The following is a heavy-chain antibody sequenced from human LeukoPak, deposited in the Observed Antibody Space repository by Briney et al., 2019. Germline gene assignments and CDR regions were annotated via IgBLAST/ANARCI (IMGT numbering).Heavy chain of an antibody. CDR1: GFTFSSYA. Sequence: GGSLRLSCAASGFTFSSYAMNWVRQAPGKGLEWVSSITGTSTYMYHADSVKGRFTISRDNAKNSLYLQMNSLRAEDTAVYYCARALERDGMDVWGQGTTVTVSS. CDR3: ARALERDGMDV. V-gene: IGHV3-21*04. J-gene: IGHJ6*02. CDR2: ITGTSTYM. D-gene: IGHD1-1*01.